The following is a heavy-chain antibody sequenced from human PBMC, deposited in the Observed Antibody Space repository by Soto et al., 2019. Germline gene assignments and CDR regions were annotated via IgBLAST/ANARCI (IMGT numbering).Heavy chain of an antibody. D-gene: IGHD1-7*01. Sequence: SETLSLTCADSGGSFTSNNWWTWVRQPPGQGLEWIGEIYRTGSTNYNPSLKSRVTISLDKSENQFSLKVTSLTAADTAVYYCASRDPGTSVDYWGQGTLVTVSS. J-gene: IGHJ4*02. CDR2: IYRTGST. CDR3: ASRDPGTSVDY. V-gene: IGHV4-4*02. CDR1: GGSFTSNNW.